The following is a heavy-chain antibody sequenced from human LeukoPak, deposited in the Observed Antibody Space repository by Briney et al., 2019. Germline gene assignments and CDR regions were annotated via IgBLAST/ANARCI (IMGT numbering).Heavy chain of an antibody. V-gene: IGHV3-13*01. CDR3: ARGLWSNHGMEV. CDR1: GFTFSSYD. CDR2: IGTAGDT. Sequence: GGSLRLSCAASGFTFSSYDMHWVRQATGKGLEWVSAIGTAGDTYYPGSVKGRFTISRENAKNSLYLQMNSLRAGDTAVYYCARGLWSNHGMEVWGQGTKVNVSS. D-gene: IGHD2-21*01. J-gene: IGHJ6*02.